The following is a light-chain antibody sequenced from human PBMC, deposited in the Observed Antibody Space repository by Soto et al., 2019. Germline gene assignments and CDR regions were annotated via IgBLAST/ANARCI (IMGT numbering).Light chain of an antibody. CDR2: GAS. J-gene: IGKJ1*01. CDR3: QQYNNWPPWT. V-gene: IGKV3-15*01. Sequence: EIVMTQSRATRSVSPGERATLSCRASQSVSSNLAWYQQKPGQAPRLLIYGASTRATGIPARFSGSGSGTEFTLTISSLQSEDFAVYYCQQYNNWPPWTFGQGTKVDIK. CDR1: QSVSSN.